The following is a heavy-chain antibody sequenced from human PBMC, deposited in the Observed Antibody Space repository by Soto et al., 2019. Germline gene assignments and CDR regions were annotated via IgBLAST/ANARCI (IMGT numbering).Heavy chain of an antibody. V-gene: IGHV1-69*04. J-gene: IGHJ5*02. CDR2: IIPILGIA. D-gene: IGHD2-2*01. CDR3: ARDIVVVTAAILSASFDP. CDR1: GGTFSSYT. Sequence: SVKVSCKASGGTFSSYTISWVRQAPGQGLEWMGRIIPILGIANYAQKFQGRVTITADKSTSTAYMELSSLRSEDTAVYYCARDIVVVTAAILSASFDPWGQGTLVTVSS.